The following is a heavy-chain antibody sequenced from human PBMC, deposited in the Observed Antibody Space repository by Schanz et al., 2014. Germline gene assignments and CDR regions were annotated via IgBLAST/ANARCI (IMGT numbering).Heavy chain of an antibody. CDR1: GLIFSNYV. CDR3: AKSQGSSFDS. Sequence: EVQLLESGGGLVQPGGSLKLSCAASGLIFSNYVMSWVRQAPGKGLEWVSTIGTSGDTNYAESVKGRFTISRDNSKSTLYVEMNSLRVEDTAVYYCAKSQGSSFDSWGQGTLVTVSS. CDR2: IGTSGDT. V-gene: IGHV3-23*01. J-gene: IGHJ4*02. D-gene: IGHD6-13*01.